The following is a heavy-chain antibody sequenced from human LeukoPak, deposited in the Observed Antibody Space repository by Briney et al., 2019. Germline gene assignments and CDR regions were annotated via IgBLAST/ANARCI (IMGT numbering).Heavy chain of an antibody. CDR2: IIPIFGTA. CDR1: GGTFSSYA. Sequence: SVNVSFKASGGTFSSYAISWVRQAPGQGLEWMGGIIPIFGTANYAQKFQGRVTITADESTSTAYMELSSLRSEDTAVYYCARDYSNYVYYYYGMDVWGQGTTVTVSS. V-gene: IGHV1-69*13. J-gene: IGHJ6*02. CDR3: ARDYSNYVYYYYGMDV. D-gene: IGHD4-11*01.